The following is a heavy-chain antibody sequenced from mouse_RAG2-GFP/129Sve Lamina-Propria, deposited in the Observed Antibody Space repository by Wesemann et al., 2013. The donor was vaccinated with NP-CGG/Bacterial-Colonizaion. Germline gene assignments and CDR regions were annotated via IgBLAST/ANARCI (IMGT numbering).Heavy chain of an antibody. CDR1: GYSFTDYN. CDR2: INPNYGTT. CDR3: ARPVYGSSYAYAMDY. Sequence: GASVKISCKASGYSFTDYNMNWVKQSNGKSLEWIGVINPNYGTTSYNQKFKGKATLTVDQSSSTAYMQLNSLTSEDSAVYYCARPVYGSSYAYAMDYWGQGTSVTVSS. D-gene: IGHD1-1*01. J-gene: IGHJ4*01. V-gene: IGHV1-39*01.